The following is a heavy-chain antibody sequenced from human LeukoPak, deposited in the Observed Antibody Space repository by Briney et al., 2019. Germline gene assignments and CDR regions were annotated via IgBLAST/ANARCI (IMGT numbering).Heavy chain of an antibody. V-gene: IGHV1-2*02. CDR3: ARDERFCNGDNHYPDLGY. CDR1: GYTFTGYY. J-gene: IGHJ4*02. CDR2: INPNTGDT. D-gene: IGHD2-15*01. Sequence: GASVTVSCKASGYTFTGYYLFWVRQAPGQGLEWMGWINPNTGDTRYGQKFQGRVTLTRDTSIRTTYMELSSLRSDDTAVYYCARDERFCNGDNHYPDLGYWGQGTLVTVSS.